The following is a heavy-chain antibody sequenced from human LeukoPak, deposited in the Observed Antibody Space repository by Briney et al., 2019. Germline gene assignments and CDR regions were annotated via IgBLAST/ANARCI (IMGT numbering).Heavy chain of an antibody. V-gene: IGHV3-23*01. CDR1: GFNFGTYA. Sequence: GGSLRLSCAASGFNFGTYAMTWVRQAPGKGLEWVSTISGGGDDTYYADSVKGRFTISRDNSKNTLYLQMNSLRAEDTALYYCAKDHGGSYYSSEDWFDPWGQGTLVTVSS. D-gene: IGHD1-26*01. CDR2: ISGGGDDT. CDR3: AKDHGGSYYSSEDWFDP. J-gene: IGHJ5*02.